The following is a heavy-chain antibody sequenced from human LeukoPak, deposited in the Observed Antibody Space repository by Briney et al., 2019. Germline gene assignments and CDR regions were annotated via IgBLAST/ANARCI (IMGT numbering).Heavy chain of an antibody. CDR2: IYTSGST. D-gene: IGHD3-3*01. CDR1: GGSISSGSYY. J-gene: IGHJ4*02. CDR3: ARAYYDFWSSFDY. V-gene: IGHV4-61*02. Sequence: PSETLSLICTVSGGSISSGSYYWSWIRQPAGKGLEWIGRIYTSGSTNYNPSLKSRVTMSVDTSKNQFSLKLSSVTAADTAVYYCARAYYDFWSSFDYWGQGTLVTVSS.